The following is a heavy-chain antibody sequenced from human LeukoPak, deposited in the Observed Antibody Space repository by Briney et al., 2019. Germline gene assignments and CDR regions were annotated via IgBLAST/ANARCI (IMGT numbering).Heavy chain of an antibody. CDR2: IYYSGST. V-gene: IGHV4-61*01. Sequence: SETLSLTCSVSGGSISSGNYYWSWIRQPPGKGLEWIGDIYYSGSTRYNPSLKSRVTISVDTSKNQFSLKLSSVTAADTAVYYCARDPGPNDCGGDCLGFDPWGQGTLVTVSS. D-gene: IGHD2-21*02. J-gene: IGHJ5*02. CDR3: ARDPGPNDCGGDCLGFDP. CDR1: GGSISSGNYY.